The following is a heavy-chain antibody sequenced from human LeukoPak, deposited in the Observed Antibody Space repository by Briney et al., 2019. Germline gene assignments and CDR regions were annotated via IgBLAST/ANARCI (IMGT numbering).Heavy chain of an antibody. J-gene: IGHJ6*02. CDR3: ARQPSFVATMPDYYGMDV. CDR2: TYYRSKWYN. Sequence: SQTLSLTCAISGDSVSSNSAAWNSIRQSPSRGLEWLGRTYYRSKWYNDYAVSVKSRISINPDTSKNQFSLQLNSVTPEDTAVYYCARQPSFVATMPDYYGMDVWGQETTVTVSS. D-gene: IGHD5-12*01. V-gene: IGHV6-1*01. CDR1: GDSVSSNSAA.